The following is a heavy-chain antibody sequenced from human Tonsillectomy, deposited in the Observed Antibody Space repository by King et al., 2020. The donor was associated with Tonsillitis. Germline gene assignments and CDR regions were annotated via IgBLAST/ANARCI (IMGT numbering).Heavy chain of an antibody. V-gene: IGHV3-15*01. Sequence: EVQLVESGGGLVKPGGSLRLSCAASGITFINAWMTWVRQAPGKGLEWVGRIKSKAGGETTDYAAPVKGRFTISRDDSKNTLYLQMNSLKTEDTAVYYCVTDIYRWGQGTLVTVSS. CDR3: VTDIYR. CDR1: GITFINAW. CDR2: IKSKAGGETT. J-gene: IGHJ5*02.